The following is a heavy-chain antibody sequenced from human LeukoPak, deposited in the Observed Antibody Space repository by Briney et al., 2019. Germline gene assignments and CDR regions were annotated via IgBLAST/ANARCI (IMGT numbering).Heavy chain of an antibody. CDR2: IYYSGST. J-gene: IGHJ4*02. Sequence: PSETLSLTCTVSGGSISSYYWSWIRQPPGKGLEWIGYIYYSGSTNYNPSLKSRVTISVDTSKNQFSLKLGSVTAADTAVYYCARALVPYYFDYWGQGTLVTVSS. CDR1: GGSISSYY. CDR3: ARALVPYYFDY. V-gene: IGHV4-59*01. D-gene: IGHD2-2*01.